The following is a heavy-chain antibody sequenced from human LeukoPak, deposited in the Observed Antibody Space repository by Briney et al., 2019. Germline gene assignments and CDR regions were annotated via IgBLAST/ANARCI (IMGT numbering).Heavy chain of an antibody. V-gene: IGHV3-48*03. CDR1: GFTFSSYE. J-gene: IGHJ3*02. Sequence: GGSLRLSCAASGFTFSSYEMNWVRQAPGKGLEWVSYISSSGSTIYYADSVKGRFTISRGNAKNSLYLQMNSLRAEDTAVYYCARERSGLLRWRGAFDIWGQGTIVTVSS. CDR3: ARERSGLLRWRGAFDI. CDR2: ISSSGSTI. D-gene: IGHD4-23*01.